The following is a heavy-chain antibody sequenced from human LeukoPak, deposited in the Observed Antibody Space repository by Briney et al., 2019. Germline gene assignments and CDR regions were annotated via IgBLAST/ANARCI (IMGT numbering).Heavy chain of an antibody. CDR3: ARDQGAAVAGTTNFDY. J-gene: IGHJ4*02. CDR1: GYTFTRYY. CDR2: INPSGGST. D-gene: IGHD6-19*01. V-gene: IGHV1-46*01. Sequence: ASVKVSCKASGYTFTRYYIHWVRQAPGQGLEWMGIINPSGGSTGYAQKFQGRVTMTRDTSTSTVYMELSSLRSEDTAVYYCARDQGAAVAGTTNFDYWGQGTLVTVSS.